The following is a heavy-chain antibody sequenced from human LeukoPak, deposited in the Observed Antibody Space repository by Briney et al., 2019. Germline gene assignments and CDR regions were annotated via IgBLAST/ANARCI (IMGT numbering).Heavy chain of an antibody. CDR2: IYPDDSDT. CDR1: GYSFTTYW. CDR3: ARGGPGTAYYYYFMDV. Sequence: GESLKISCYGSGYSFTTYWIGWVSQMPGKGLEWMGSIYPDDSDTRYNPSFEGQVTISADKSISTAYLQWSSLRASDTAMYYCARGGPGTAYYYYFMDVWGKGTTVTVSS. D-gene: IGHD2-15*01. V-gene: IGHV5-51*01. J-gene: IGHJ6*03.